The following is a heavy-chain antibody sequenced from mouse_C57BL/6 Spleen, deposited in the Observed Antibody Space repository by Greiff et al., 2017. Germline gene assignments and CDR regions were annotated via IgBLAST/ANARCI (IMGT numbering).Heavy chain of an antibody. CDR1: GYTFTSYN. Sequence: QVQLKQSGAELVRPGASVKMSCKASGYTFTSYNMHWVKQTPRQGLEWIGAIYPGNGDTSYNQKFKGKATLTVDKSSSTAYMQLSNLTSEDSAVYFCAIGRYDEDYFYFWGQGTTLTVSS. CDR2: IYPGNGDT. D-gene: IGHD2-12*01. CDR3: AIGRYDEDYFYF. J-gene: IGHJ2*01. V-gene: IGHV1-12*01.